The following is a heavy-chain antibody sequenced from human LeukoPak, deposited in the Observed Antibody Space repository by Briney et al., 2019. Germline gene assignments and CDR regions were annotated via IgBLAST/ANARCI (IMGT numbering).Heavy chain of an antibody. D-gene: IGHD3-22*01. CDR1: GFTVSSNY. CDR2: IYSGGST. J-gene: IGHJ6*04. CDR3: AKDPGYYYDSSGYPQDV. V-gene: IGHV3-53*05. Sequence: GGSLRLSCAASGFTVSSNYMSWVRQAPGKGLEWVSVIYSGGSTYYADSVKGRFTISRDNSKNTLYLQMNSLRAEDTAVYYCAKDPGYYYDSSGYPQDVWGKGTTVTVSS.